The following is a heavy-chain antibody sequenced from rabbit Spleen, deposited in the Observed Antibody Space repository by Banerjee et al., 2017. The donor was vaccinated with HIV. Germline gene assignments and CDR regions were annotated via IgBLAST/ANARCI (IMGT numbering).Heavy chain of an antibody. CDR2: INTATGKD. V-gene: IGHV1S45*01. Sequence: QEQLVESGGGLVKPEGSLTLTCKASGFSFSDRDVMCWVRQAPGKGLEWIACINTATGKDVYASWARGRFTISSSSSTTVTLQMTSLTAADRATYFCARDLAGAIGWNFNLWGPGTLVTVS. J-gene: IGHJ4*01. CDR1: GFSFSDRDV. D-gene: IGHD4-1*01. CDR3: ARDLAGAIGWNFNL.